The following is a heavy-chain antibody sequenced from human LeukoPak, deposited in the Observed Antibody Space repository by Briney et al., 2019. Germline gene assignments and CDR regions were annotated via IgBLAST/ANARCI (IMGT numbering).Heavy chain of an antibody. D-gene: IGHD3-10*01. CDR2: INPNSGGT. CDR3: ARVPWFGELLNWFDP. CDR1: GYTFTGYY. Sequence: ASVKVSCKASGYTFTGYYMHWVRQAPGQGLEWMGWINPNSGGTNYAQKFQGRVTMTRDTSISTAYMELSRLRSDDTAVYYCARVPWFGELLNWFDPWGQGTLVTVSS. V-gene: IGHV1-2*02. J-gene: IGHJ5*02.